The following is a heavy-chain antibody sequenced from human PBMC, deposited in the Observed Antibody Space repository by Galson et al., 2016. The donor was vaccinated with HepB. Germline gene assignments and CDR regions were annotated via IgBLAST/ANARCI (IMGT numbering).Heavy chain of an antibody. CDR1: GFTFSRYV. V-gene: IGHV3-21*01. J-gene: IGHJ4*02. D-gene: IGHD2-15*01. CDR2: TSSGSSYI. CDR3: ARNRLGWSLLEAIDS. Sequence: SLRLSCAASGFTFSRYVMNWVRQAPGKGLEWVSSTSSGSSYIYYADSVKGRFTISRDNAKNSLHLQMNSLRAEDTAVYYCARNRLGWSLLEAIDSWGQGTLVTVSS.